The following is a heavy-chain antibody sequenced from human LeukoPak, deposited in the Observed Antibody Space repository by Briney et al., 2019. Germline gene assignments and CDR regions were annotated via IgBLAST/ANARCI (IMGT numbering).Heavy chain of an antibody. Sequence: ASVKVSCKASGYTFTGYYMHWVRQAPGQGLEWMGWIDPNSGGTNYAQKFQGRVTMTWDTSISTAYLQWSSLKASDTAMYYCARTNCSSTSCYPYFDYWGQGTLVTVSS. CDR3: ARTNCSSTSCYPYFDY. V-gene: IGHV1-2*02. J-gene: IGHJ4*02. CDR2: IDPNSGGT. CDR1: GYTFTGYY. D-gene: IGHD2-2*01.